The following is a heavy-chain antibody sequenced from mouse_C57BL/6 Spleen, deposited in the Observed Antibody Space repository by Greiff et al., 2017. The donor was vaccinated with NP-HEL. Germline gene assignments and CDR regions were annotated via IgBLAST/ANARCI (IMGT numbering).Heavy chain of an antibody. D-gene: IGHD1-1*01. CDR2: IDPTSGGT. Sequence: VQLQQPGAELVKPGASVKLSCKASGYTFTSYWMHWVKQRPGRGLEWIGRIDPTSGGTKYNEKFKSKATLTVDKPSSTAYMQLSSLTSEDSAVYYCARSGYYGSSCAWFAYWGQGTLVTVSA. CDR1: GYTFTSYW. J-gene: IGHJ3*01. V-gene: IGHV1-72*01. CDR3: ARSGYYGSSCAWFAY.